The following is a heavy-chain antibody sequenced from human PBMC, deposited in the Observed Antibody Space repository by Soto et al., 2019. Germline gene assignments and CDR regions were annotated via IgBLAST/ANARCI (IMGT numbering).Heavy chain of an antibody. D-gene: IGHD4-17*01. CDR2: ISGSGGST. CDR1: GFTFSSYA. CDR3: AKHQTSLAYGAHLWSLVF. Sequence: EVQLLESGGGLVQPGGSLRLSCAASGFTFSSYAMSWVRQAPGKGLEWVSAISGSGGSTYYADAVKGRFTISNDNSNNTRYLHMRSLRAENTAVYYRAKHQTSLAYGAHLWSLVFWGEGTLVTVSA. J-gene: IGHJ4*02. V-gene: IGHV3-23*01.